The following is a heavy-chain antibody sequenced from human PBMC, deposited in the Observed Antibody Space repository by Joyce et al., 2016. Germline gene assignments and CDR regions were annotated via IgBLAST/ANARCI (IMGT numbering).Heavy chain of an antibody. CDR2: ISRYNTYI. J-gene: IGHJ4*02. V-gene: IGHV3-21*01. CDR3: ARDVLTTVTKAYGY. D-gene: IGHD4-11*01. CDR1: GFIFSSYS. Sequence: EVQLVESGGGLVKPGESLRLSCTASGFIFSSYSMTWVRQAPGKGLEWVSSISRYNTYIFHADSVKGRFTSSRDNARNSLYLQMNSLRAEDTAVYYCARDVLTTVTKAYGYWGQGTLVAVSS.